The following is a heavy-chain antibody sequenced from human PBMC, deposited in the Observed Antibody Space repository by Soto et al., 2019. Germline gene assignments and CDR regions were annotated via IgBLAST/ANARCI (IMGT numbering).Heavy chain of an antibody. J-gene: IGHJ4*02. CDR1: GGSVSSDSYY. V-gene: IGHV4-61*01. CDR3: ASRVRYTGSYPFDY. D-gene: IGHD1-26*01. CDR2: MYYSGTT. Sequence: SETLSLTCTVSGGSVSSDSYYWSWIRQPPGKGLEWIGYMYYSGTTNYNPSLKSRVTISVDTSKNQFSLKLSSVTAADTAVYYCASRVRYTGSYPFDYWGQGALVTVSS.